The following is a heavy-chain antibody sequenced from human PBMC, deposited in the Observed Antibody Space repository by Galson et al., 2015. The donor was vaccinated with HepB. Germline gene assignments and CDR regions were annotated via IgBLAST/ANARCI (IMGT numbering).Heavy chain of an antibody. Sequence: SETLSLTCTVSGGSISSSNSYWGWIRQPPGKGLEWIGSIYYSGSTFYNPSLKSRVTISVDTSKNQFSLKLSSVTATDTAVYYCAREQGRRAVTQGGVRRFDPWGQGTLVTVSS. CDR3: AREQGRRAVTQGGVRRFDP. D-gene: IGHD6-19*01. V-gene: IGHV4-39*02. J-gene: IGHJ5*02. CDR1: GGSISSSNSY. CDR2: IYYSGST.